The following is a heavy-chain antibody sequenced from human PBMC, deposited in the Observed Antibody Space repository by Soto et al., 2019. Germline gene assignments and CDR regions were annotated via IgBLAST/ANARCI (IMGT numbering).Heavy chain of an antibody. CDR3: ARVGYSSNWPLLFNWFDP. J-gene: IGHJ5*02. V-gene: IGHV4-59*01. Sequence: SETLSLTCTVSGGSISSYDWSWIRQPPGKGLEWIGYIYYSGSTNYNPSLKSRFTISVDTSKNQFSLKMSCVTAADTAVYYFARVGYSSNWPLLFNWFDPWGQGTLVTVSS. CDR1: GGSISSYD. CDR2: IYYSGST. D-gene: IGHD6-13*01.